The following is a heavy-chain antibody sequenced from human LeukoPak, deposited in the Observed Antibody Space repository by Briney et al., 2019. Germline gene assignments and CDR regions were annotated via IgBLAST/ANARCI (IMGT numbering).Heavy chain of an antibody. V-gene: IGHV3-30*02. CDR1: GFTFSSYG. D-gene: IGHD3-3*01. J-gene: IGHJ4*02. Sequence: GGSLRLSCAASGFTFSSYGMHWVRQVPGKGLEWVAFIRYDGSNKYYADSVKGRFTISRDNSKNTLYLQMNSLRAEDTAVYYCAKDPGRYDFWSGCDYWGQGTLVTVSS. CDR2: IRYDGSNK. CDR3: AKDPGRYDFWSGCDY.